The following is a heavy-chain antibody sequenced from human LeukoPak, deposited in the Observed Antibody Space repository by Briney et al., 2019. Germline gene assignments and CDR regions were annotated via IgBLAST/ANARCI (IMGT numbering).Heavy chain of an antibody. CDR1: GFSFSSSW. CDR3: ARDLGSYSIDY. CDR2: MNSDGSII. Sequence: PGGSLRLSCAASGFSFSSSWMHWVRQAPGKGLVWVSRMNSDGSIITYADSVKGRFTTTRDNAKSTLFLQMNSLRAEDTAVYYCARDLGSYSIDYWGQGTLVTVSS. V-gene: IGHV3-74*03. D-gene: IGHD1-26*01. J-gene: IGHJ4*02.